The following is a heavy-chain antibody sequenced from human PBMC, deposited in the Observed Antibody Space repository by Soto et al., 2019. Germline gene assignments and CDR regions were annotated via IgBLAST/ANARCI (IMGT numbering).Heavy chain of an antibody. CDR1: GGSIRDYF. CDR2: IYYSGRT. D-gene: IGHD4-17*01. V-gene: IGHV4-59*01. CDR3: ARVGGDDFGDSGGFDY. Sequence: QVQLQESGPGLVKPSETLSLTCTVSGGSIRDYFWTWIRQPPGKGLEWIGYIYYSGRTNYNPSLKSRVSISVDTSKNHFSLQLWSVTAAVTAVYYWARVGGDDFGDSGGFDYWGQGTLVTVSS. J-gene: IGHJ4*02.